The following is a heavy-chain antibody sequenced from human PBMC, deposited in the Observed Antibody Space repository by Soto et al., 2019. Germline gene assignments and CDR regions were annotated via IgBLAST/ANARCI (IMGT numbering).Heavy chain of an antibody. V-gene: IGHV3-53*02. CDR3: ARGKSGWLTFDY. CDR2: IYSGSAT. Sequence: EVRLVETGGGLIQPGGSLRLSCAASGFTVSDTYMNWVRQAPGKGLEWVSVIYSGSATYYADPVKGRFTISRDNSKNTVLLQMSSLRVDDTAAYYCARGKSGWLTFDYWGQGILVTVSS. J-gene: IGHJ4*02. CDR1: GFTVSDTY. D-gene: IGHD6-19*01.